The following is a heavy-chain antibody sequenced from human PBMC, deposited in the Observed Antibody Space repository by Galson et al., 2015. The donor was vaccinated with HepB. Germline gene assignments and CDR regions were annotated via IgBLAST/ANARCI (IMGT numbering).Heavy chain of an antibody. V-gene: IGHV3-15*01. J-gene: IGHJ4*02. Sequence: SLRLSCAASGFTFSNAWMSWVRQAPGKGLEWVGRIKSKTDGGTTDYAAPVKGRFTISRDDSKNTLYLQMNSLKTEDTAVYYCTTQPYYYDSSGSDYWGQGTLVTVSS. CDR2: IKSKTDGGTT. CDR1: GFTFSNAW. D-gene: IGHD3-22*01. CDR3: TTQPYYYDSSGSDY.